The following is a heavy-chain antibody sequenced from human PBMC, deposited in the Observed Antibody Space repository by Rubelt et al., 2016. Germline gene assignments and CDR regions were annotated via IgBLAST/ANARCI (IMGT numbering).Heavy chain of an antibody. J-gene: IGHJ4*02. D-gene: IGHD4-17*01. CDR3: ARGGTTVTDYYFDY. Sequence: QVQLQESGPGLVKPSQTLSLTCTVSGGSISSGDYYWSWIRQHPGKGLEWIGYIYYSGSTYYNPSLKRRLTILVDTSNNHFSLKLRSVTAADTAVYDCARGGTTVTDYYFDYWGQGTPVTVSS. CDR2: IYYSGST. V-gene: IGHV4-31*03. CDR1: GGSISSGDYY.